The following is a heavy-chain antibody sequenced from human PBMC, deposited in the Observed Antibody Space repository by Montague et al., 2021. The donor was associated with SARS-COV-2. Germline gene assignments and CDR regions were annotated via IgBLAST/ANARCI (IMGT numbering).Heavy chain of an antibody. CDR1: GGSISSYY. D-gene: IGHD6-19*01. J-gene: IGHJ6*02. Sequence: SETLSLTCTVSGGSISSYYWSWIRQPPGKGLEWIGYIYYSGSTNYNPSLKSRVTISVDTSKNQFSLKLSSVTAADTAVYYCAGTSTYSSGWGINYYYYGMDDWGQGTTVTVSS. V-gene: IGHV4-59*01. CDR2: IYYSGST. CDR3: AGTSTYSSGWGINYYYYGMDD.